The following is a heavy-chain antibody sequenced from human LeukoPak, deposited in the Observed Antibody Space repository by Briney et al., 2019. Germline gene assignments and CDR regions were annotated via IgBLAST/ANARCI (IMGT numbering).Heavy chain of an antibody. CDR2: FDPEDGET. Sequence: ASVTVSRMVSGYTLSELSMHWVRQAPGKGIEWVGGFDPEDGETIYAQKFQGRGTMTDDTSTDTAYMERSSLRFEGPAAYYSATAAVAGGDAFDIWGQGTMVTVSS. J-gene: IGHJ3*02. CDR3: ATAAVAGGDAFDI. D-gene: IGHD6-19*01. V-gene: IGHV1-24*01. CDR1: GYTLSELS.